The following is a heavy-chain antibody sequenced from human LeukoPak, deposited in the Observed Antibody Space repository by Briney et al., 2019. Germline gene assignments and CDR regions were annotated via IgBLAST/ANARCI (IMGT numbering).Heavy chain of an antibody. V-gene: IGHV4-30-4*08. CDR3: ARGPDVSGIYY. D-gene: IGHD3-10*01. CDR1: VDSPSIGAYY. CDR2: IYYSGTT. J-gene: IGHJ4*02. Sequence: PSETPSPTCTLSVDSPSIGAYYCNWIRQHPGKGLEWTGYIYYSGTTYYNPSLKSRVTISVDTSKTQFSLKLTSVTAADTAVYFCARGPDVSGIYYWGEG.